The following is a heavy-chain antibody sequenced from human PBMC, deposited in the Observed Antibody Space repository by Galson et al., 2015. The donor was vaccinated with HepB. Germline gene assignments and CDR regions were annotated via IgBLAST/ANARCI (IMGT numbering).Heavy chain of an antibody. CDR2: INPSSGGA. CDR1: GYTFTDYY. CDR3: EIDLVRGVNDGFDI. Sequence: SVKVSCKASGYTFTDYYIHWVRQTHGQGLEWMGRINPSSGGANLAQKFVGRVTLTRDTYTSTAYMELSRLRSDDTAMFYCEIDLVRGVNDGFDIWGQGTMVTVSS. D-gene: IGHD3-10*01. J-gene: IGHJ3*02. V-gene: IGHV1-2*06.